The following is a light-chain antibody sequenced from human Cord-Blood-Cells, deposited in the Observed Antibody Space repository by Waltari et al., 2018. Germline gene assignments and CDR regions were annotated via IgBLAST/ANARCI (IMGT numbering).Light chain of an antibody. CDR2: DVS. Sequence: QSALTQPRSVSGSPGQSVTISCTGTSSDVGGYNYVSWYQQHQGKAPKLIIYDVSKRPAVVPDRFSDSKSCNTASLTIYGLQAEDEADSYCCSYAGSYTWVFGGGTKLTVL. J-gene: IGLJ3*02. CDR3: CSYAGSYTWV. V-gene: IGLV2-11*01. CDR1: SSDVGGYNY.